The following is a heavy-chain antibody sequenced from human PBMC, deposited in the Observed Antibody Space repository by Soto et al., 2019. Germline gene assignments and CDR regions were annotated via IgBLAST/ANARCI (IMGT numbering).Heavy chain of an antibody. CDR2: IHYSGTT. Sequence: QVQLQESGPGLVKPSETLSLTCTVSGGSISSYYWNWIRQPPGKGLEWIGYIHYSGTTNYNTSLKSRVSMSGDTSRNQFSQKRSSVTAADTAVYYCARSSAGDSGYYDYGMDVWGQGNTVTVSS. J-gene: IGHJ6*02. CDR3: ARSSAGDSGYYDYGMDV. D-gene: IGHD4-17*01. CDR1: GGSISSYY. V-gene: IGHV4-59*01.